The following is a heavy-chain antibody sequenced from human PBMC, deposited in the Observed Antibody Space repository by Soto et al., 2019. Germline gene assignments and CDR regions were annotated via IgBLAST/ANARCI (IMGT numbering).Heavy chain of an antibody. CDR2: IYYSGST. D-gene: IGHD3-10*01. CDR1: GGFISSGDYY. CDR3: ARDYYGSGRSGMDV. Sequence: TLSLTCTFSGGFISSGDYYWNWIRQTPGKGLEWIGYIYYSGSTFYNPSLKRRVTLSVDMSMNQFSLKLTSVTAADTGVYYCARDYYGSGRSGMDVWGQGTAVTV. J-gene: IGHJ6*02. V-gene: IGHV4-30-4*01.